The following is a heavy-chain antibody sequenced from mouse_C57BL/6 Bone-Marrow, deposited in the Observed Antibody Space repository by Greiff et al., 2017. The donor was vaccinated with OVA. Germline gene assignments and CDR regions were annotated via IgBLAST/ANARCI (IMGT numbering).Heavy chain of an antibody. CDR2: IDPENGDT. J-gene: IGHJ2*01. D-gene: IGHD3-2*02. V-gene: IGHV14-4*01. CDR3: TTSDSSGYVGPYFDY. Sequence: VHVKQSGAELVRPGASVKLSCTASGFNIKDDYMHWVKQRPEQGLEWIGWIDPENGDTEYASKFQGKATITADTSSNTAYLQLSSLTSEDTAVYYCTTSDSSGYVGPYFDYWGQGTTLTVSS. CDR1: GFNIKDDY.